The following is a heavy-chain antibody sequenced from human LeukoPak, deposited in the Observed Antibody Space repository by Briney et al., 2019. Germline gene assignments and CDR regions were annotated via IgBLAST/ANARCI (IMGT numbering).Heavy chain of an antibody. J-gene: IGHJ4*02. CDR1: GFTFSSYW. CDR3: ARGLSGYSSSLAY. D-gene: IGHD6-6*01. CDR2: INPDGSST. V-gene: IGHV3-74*01. Sequence: GGSLRLSCAASGFTFSSYWMHWVRQAPGKGLVWVSRINPDGSSTSYADSVKGRFTISRDNAKNTLYLQMNSLRAEDTAVYYCARGLSGYSSSLAYWGQGTLVTVSS.